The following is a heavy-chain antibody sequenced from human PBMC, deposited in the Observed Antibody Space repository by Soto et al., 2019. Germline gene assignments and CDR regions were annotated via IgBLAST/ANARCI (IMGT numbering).Heavy chain of an antibody. CDR2: INPNSGGT. CDR3: ARATDRRVAATPAYDY. CDR1: GYTFTGYY. V-gene: IGHV1-2*04. Sequence: ASVKVSCKASGYTFTGYYMHWVRQAPGQGLEWMGWINPNSGGTNYAQKFQGWVTMTRDTSISTAYMELSRLGSDDTAVYYCARATDRRVAATPAYDYWGQGTLVTVSS. J-gene: IGHJ4*02. D-gene: IGHD2-15*01.